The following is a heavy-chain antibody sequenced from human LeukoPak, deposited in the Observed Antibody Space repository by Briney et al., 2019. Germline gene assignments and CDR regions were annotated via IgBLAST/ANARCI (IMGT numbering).Heavy chain of an antibody. J-gene: IGHJ3*02. V-gene: IGHV3-7*01. CDR3: AMGDTFDI. CDR2: IRQDGSEK. Sequence: GGSLRLSCVAPGFTFSRFWMSWVRQAPGKGLEWVDNIRQDGSEKNYVDSVKGRFTISRDNAKNSLFLQMNSLRAEDTAVYYCAMGDTFDIWGQGTMVTVSS. CDR1: GFTFSRFW.